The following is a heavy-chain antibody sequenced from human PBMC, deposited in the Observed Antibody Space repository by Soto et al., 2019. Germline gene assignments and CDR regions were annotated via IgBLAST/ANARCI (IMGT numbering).Heavy chain of an antibody. J-gene: IGHJ6*02. CDR2: LSGSGSST. CDR3: AKDSYQWSGRAFNYHYGLDV. Sequence: EVQLLESGGGLVQPGGALRLSCAASGFTFSSYAMSWVRQAPGKGLEWVSGLSGSGSSTYYADSVKGRFTISRDNSKKTVYLQMNSLRGEDTDVYFCAKDSYQWSGRAFNYHYGLDVLCQGTTVTVSS. D-gene: IGHD3-3*01. CDR1: GFTFSSYA. V-gene: IGHV3-23*01.